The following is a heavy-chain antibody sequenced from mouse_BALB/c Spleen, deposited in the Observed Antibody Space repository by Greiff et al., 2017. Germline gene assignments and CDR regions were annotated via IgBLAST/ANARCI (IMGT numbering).Heavy chain of an antibody. J-gene: IGHJ4*01. Sequence: QVQLQQSGAELVRPGSSVKISCKASGYAFSSYWMNWVKQRPGQGLEWIGQIYPGDGDTNYNGKFKGKATLTADKSSSTAYMQLSSLTSEDSAVYYCARWGRGYAMDYWGQGTSVTVSS. CDR1: GYAFSSYW. V-gene: IGHV1-80*01. CDR3: ARWGRGYAMDY. CDR2: IYPGDGDT.